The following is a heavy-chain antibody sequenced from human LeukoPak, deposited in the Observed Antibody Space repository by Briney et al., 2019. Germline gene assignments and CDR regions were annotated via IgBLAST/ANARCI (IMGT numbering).Heavy chain of an antibody. V-gene: IGHV3-23*01. D-gene: IGHD2-21*01. CDR3: AKAPVTTCRGAYCYPFDY. CDR2: ISDSGNT. Sequence: PGGSLRLSCAASGLTFSTYGMAWVRQAPGKGLEWVSAISDSGNTYHADSVKGRFTISRDSSKNTLFLQMNRLRPEDAAVYYCAKAPVTTCRGAYCYPFDYWGRGTLVTVSS. J-gene: IGHJ4*02. CDR1: GLTFSTYG.